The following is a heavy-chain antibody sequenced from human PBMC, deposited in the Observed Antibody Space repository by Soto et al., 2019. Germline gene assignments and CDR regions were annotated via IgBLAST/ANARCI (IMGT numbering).Heavy chain of an antibody. CDR2: IFYSGST. CDR3: TRLYMAAAGPYCFDS. CDR1: GGSISSRSHY. V-gene: IGHV4-39*01. J-gene: IGHJ4*02. D-gene: IGHD6-13*01. Sequence: QLRLQESGPGLVMPSETLSLTCTVSGGSISSRSHYWGWIRQPPGKGLEWIGSIFYSGSTYFNPSLMSRVTLAVDTSKSRFSLGLSSVPAADTAVYYCTRLYMAAAGPYCFDSWGQGTLVSVSS.